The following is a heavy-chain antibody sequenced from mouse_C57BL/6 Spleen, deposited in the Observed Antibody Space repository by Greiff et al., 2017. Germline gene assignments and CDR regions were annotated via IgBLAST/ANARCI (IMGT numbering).Heavy chain of an antibody. CDR1: GYSFTGYY. CDR2: INPSTGGT. CDR3: ARGGYYGSSSAWFAD. J-gene: IGHJ3*01. V-gene: IGHV1-42*01. Sequence: EVQLQQSGPELVKPGASVKMSCKASGYSFTGYYMNWVKQRPEQGLEWIGEINPSTGGTTYNQKFKAKATLTVDKSSSTAYMQLKSLTSEDSAVYYCARGGYYGSSSAWFADWGKGTMVTVSA. D-gene: IGHD1-1*01.